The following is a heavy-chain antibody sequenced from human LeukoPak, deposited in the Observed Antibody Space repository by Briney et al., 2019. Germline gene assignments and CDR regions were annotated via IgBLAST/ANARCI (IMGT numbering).Heavy chain of an antibody. CDR1: AGSISNYY. J-gene: IGHJ4*02. V-gene: IGHV4-59*01. CDR2: IYYSGRT. D-gene: IGHD2-8*01. CDR3: ASAPNGDFFDY. Sequence: KSSETLSLTCTVSAGSISNYYWSWIRQAPGKALEWIGYIYYSGRTNYNPSPKSRVTISEGTSTNQFTLKLSSVTTADTAIYYCASAPNGDFFDYWGQGTLVTVSS.